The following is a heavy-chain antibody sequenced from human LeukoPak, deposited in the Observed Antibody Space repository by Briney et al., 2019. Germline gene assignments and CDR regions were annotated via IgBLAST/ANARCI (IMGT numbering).Heavy chain of an antibody. CDR3: ARGRGEVVVAAWDVFDI. CDR1: GGPISSYY. CDR2: MYYSGST. J-gene: IGHJ3*02. V-gene: IGHV4-59*08. Sequence: SETLSLICTVSGGPISSYYWSWIRQPPGQGLEWIAYMYYSGSTNHNPSLKSRVTISIDTSKNQFSLRLSSVTAAGTAVYYCARGRGEVVVAAWDVFDIWGQGTMVTVSS. D-gene: IGHD2-15*01.